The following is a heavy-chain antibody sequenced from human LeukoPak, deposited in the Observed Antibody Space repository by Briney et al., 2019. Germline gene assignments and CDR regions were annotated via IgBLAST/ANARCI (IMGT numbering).Heavy chain of an antibody. V-gene: IGHV4-34*01. Sequence: SETLSLTCAVYGGSFSGYYWSWIRQPPGKGLEWIGEINHSGSTNYNPSLKSRVTISVDTSKNQFSLKLSSVTAADTAVYYCARVEVYCSGGSCYFYKFDPWGQGTLVTVSS. J-gene: IGHJ5*02. D-gene: IGHD2-15*01. CDR3: ARVEVYCSGGSCYFYKFDP. CDR2: INHSGST. CDR1: GGSFSGYY.